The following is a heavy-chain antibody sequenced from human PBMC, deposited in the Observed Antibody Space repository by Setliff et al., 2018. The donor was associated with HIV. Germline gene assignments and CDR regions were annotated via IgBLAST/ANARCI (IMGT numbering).Heavy chain of an antibody. CDR2: IYAGGST. Sequence: GGSLRLSCAASGFTFNSYGMHWVRQAPGKGLEWVSVIYAGGSTYYADSVKGRFTISRDNSKNMLYLQMDSLRAEDTAVYYCARGRNRNYVVYGMDVWGQGTTVTVSS. CDR1: GFTFNSYG. CDR3: ARGRNRNYVVYGMDV. D-gene: IGHD1-7*01. J-gene: IGHJ6*02. V-gene: IGHV3-NL1*01.